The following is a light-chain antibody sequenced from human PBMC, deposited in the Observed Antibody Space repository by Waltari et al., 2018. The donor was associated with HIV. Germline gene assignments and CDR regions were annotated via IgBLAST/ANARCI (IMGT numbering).Light chain of an antibody. J-gene: IGLJ3*02. V-gene: IGLV1-44*01. Sequence: QSVLTQSPSASGTPGQRVTISCSGSRSNIASNTVNWYQQLPGTAPKLLIYSNNQRPSGIPDRFSGSKSGTSASLAISGLQSEDEADCYCAAWDDNMNGWVFGGGTKLTVL. CDR2: SNN. CDR1: RSNIASNT. CDR3: AAWDDNMNGWV.